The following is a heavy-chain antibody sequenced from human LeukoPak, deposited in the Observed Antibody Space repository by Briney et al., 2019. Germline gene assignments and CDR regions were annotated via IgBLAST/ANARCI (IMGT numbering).Heavy chain of an antibody. J-gene: IGHJ4*02. Sequence: PGGSLRLSCAASGFTFRSYSMNWVRQAPGKGLEFVSSISSSSSYIYYADSLKGRFTISRDNAKNSLYLQMNSLRAEDTALYHCARSVGYSYGTNFDYWGQGTLVTVSS. CDR1: GFTFRSYS. CDR2: ISSSSSYI. CDR3: ARSVGYSYGTNFDY. V-gene: IGHV3-21*04. D-gene: IGHD5-18*01.